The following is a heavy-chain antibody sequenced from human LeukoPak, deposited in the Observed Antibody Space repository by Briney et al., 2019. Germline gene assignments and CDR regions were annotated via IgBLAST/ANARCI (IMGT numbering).Heavy chain of an antibody. CDR3: AKDSPVNYDILTGYIDY. V-gene: IGHV3-30*02. CDR1: GITFSSYG. CDR2: IRYDGSYK. J-gene: IGHJ4*02. D-gene: IGHD3-9*01. Sequence: GGSRRLSCTASGITFSSYGMHWVRQAPGRGREWVAFIRYDGSYKYYADSVKGRFTISRDNSKNTLYMQMNSLRADDTAVYYCAKDSPVNYDILTGYIDYWGQGTLVTVSS.